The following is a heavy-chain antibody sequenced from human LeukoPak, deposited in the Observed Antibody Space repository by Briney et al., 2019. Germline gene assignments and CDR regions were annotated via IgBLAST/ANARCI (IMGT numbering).Heavy chain of an antibody. V-gene: IGHV5-51*01. CDR3: ARRDGYCSSTSCYADYYYGMDV. Sequence: GESLKISCKGSGYTFTTYWMAWVRQMPGKGLEWMGIIYPGDSDTRYSPSFQGQVIISADKSISTAYLQWSSLKASDTAMYYCARRDGYCSSTSCYADYYYGMDVWGQGTTVTVSS. CDR1: GYTFTTYW. J-gene: IGHJ6*02. D-gene: IGHD2-2*01. CDR2: IYPGDSDT.